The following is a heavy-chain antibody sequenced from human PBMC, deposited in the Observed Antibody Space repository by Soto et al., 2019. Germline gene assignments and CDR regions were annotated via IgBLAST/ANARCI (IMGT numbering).Heavy chain of an antibody. J-gene: IGHJ4*02. Sequence: GGSLRLSCAASGFTFSSYAMSWVRQAPGKGLEWVSAISGSGGSTYYADSVKGRFTISRDNSKNTLYLQMNSLRAEDTAVYYCAKDGKEENGYADYFDYWGQGTLVTVSS. CDR2: ISGSGGST. D-gene: IGHD5-12*01. CDR3: AKDGKEENGYADYFDY. V-gene: IGHV3-23*01. CDR1: GFTFSSYA.